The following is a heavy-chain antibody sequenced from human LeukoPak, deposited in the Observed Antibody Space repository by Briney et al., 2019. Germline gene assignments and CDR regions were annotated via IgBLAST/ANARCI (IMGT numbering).Heavy chain of an antibody. V-gene: IGHV1-2*02. J-gene: IGHJ3*01. Sequence: ASVKVSCKASGYTFTDYYVHWMRQAPGQGLEWMGWINLNSGDTRYAQRLQGRLTVTRDTSISTAYMHLNGLRSDDTAVYYCARDSIEAPGLVFDFWGQGTMVTISS. CDR3: ARDSIEAPGLVFDF. CDR2: INLNSGDT. CDR1: GYTFTDYY. D-gene: IGHD6-13*01.